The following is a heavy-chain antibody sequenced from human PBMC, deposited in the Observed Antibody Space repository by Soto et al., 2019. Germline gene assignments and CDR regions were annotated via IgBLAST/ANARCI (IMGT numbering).Heavy chain of an antibody. D-gene: IGHD2-2*01. V-gene: IGHV3-15*01. CDR2: IKSKTDGGTT. J-gene: IGHJ6*02. CDR1: GFTFSNAW. CDR3: TTDGGFYCSSTSCYEHYGMDV. Sequence: PGGSLRLSCAASGFTFSNAWMSWVRQAPGKGLEWVGRIKSKTDGGTTDYAAPVKGRSTISRDDSKNTLYLQMNSLKTEDTAVYYCTTDGGFYCSSTSCYEHYGMDVWGQGTKVTVSS.